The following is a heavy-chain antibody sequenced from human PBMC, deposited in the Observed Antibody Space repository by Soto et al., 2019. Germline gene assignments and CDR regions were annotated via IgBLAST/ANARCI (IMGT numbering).Heavy chain of an antibody. CDR3: AKGGRQWLVTSDFNY. V-gene: IGHV3-30*18. J-gene: IGHJ4*02. D-gene: IGHD6-19*01. CDR2: VSHDGRNT. Sequence: PGGSLRLSCVTSGFTFSSYAMHWVRQAPGKGLEWVAVVSHDGRNTHYADSVKGRFTISRDSSKNTVSLEMTSLRAEDTAVYYCAKGGRQWLVTSDFNYWGQGALVTVSS. CDR1: GFTFSSYA.